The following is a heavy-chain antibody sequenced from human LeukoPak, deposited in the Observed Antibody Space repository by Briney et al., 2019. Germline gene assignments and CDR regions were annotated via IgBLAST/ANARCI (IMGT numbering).Heavy chain of an antibody. D-gene: IGHD2-2*01. Sequence: SQTLPLTCTVSGGSISSYYWSWIRQPPGKGLEWIGYIYYSGSTNYNPSLKSRVTISVDTSKNQFSLKLSSVTAADTAVYYCARVGSSTNGEIDYWGQGTLVTVSS. CDR3: ARVGSSTNGEIDY. CDR1: GGSISSYY. CDR2: IYYSGST. V-gene: IGHV4-59*01. J-gene: IGHJ4*02.